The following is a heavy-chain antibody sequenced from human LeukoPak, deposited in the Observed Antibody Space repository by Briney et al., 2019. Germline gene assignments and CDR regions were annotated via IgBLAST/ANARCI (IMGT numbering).Heavy chain of an antibody. J-gene: IGHJ4*02. CDR3: ARVFGYSYGYDYFDY. CDR1: GFTFSSYW. V-gene: IGHV3-7*01. D-gene: IGHD5-18*01. CDR2: IKQDGSEK. Sequence: GGSLRLSCAVSGFTFSSYWMSWVRQAPGKGLEWVANIKQDGSEKYYVDSVKGRFTISRDNAKNSLYLQMNSLRAEDTAVYYCARVFGYSYGYDYFDYWGQGTLVTVSS.